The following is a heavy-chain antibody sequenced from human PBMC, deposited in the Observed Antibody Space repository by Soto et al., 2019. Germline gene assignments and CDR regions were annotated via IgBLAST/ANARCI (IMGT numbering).Heavy chain of an antibody. CDR2: IYHSGTT. V-gene: IGHV4-38-2*01. Sequence: SETLSVTCVPSDHSISSDFYWGWIREPPGKGLEWTGSIYHSGTTYYNPSLRSRMTISIDTSKNKFSLMLSSVTAAATAIYPCVRIGRQSQNFYSWLDSWGKGSLVTV. CDR1: DHSISSDFY. CDR3: VRIGRQSQNFYSWLDS. D-gene: IGHD1-26*01. J-gene: IGHJ5*01.